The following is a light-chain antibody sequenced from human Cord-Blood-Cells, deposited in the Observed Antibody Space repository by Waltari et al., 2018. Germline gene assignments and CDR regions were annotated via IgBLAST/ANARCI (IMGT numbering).Light chain of an antibody. V-gene: IGKV3-20*01. J-gene: IGKJ3*01. CDR3: QQYGSS. CDR2: GAS. Sequence: DIVLPQSPGTLSLSPGERATLSCRASQSVSSSYLAWYQQKPGQAPRLLIYGASSRATGIPDRFSGSGSGTDFTLTISRLEPEDFAVYYCQQYGSSFGPGTKVDIK. CDR1: QSVSSSY.